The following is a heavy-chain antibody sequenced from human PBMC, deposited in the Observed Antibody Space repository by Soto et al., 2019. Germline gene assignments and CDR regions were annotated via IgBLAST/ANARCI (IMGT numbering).Heavy chain of an antibody. Sequence: SVKVSCKASGGTFSSHAISWVRQAPGQGLEWMGGIIPIFGTANYAQKFQGRVTITADKSTSTAYMELSSLRSEDTAVYYCARSDSSGYYNYWGQEPWSPSPQ. CDR3: ARSDSSGYYNY. D-gene: IGHD3-22*01. CDR2: IIPIFGTA. CDR1: GGTFSSHA. V-gene: IGHV1-69*06. J-gene: IGHJ4*01.